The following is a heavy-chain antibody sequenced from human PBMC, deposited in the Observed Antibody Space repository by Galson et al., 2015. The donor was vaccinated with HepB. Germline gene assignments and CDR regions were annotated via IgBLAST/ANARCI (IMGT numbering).Heavy chain of an antibody. D-gene: IGHD2-2*01. J-gene: IGHJ3*01. V-gene: IGHV3-21*01. Sequence: SLRLSCAASEFTFSTYSMNWVRQAPGKGLEWVSSISSRSSYIYYADSVKGRFTISRDNAKKSLFLQMNSLRADDTAVYYCVRDSSLFDVWGHGTMVTVSS. CDR2: ISSRSSYI. CDR1: EFTFSTYS. CDR3: VRDSSLFDV.